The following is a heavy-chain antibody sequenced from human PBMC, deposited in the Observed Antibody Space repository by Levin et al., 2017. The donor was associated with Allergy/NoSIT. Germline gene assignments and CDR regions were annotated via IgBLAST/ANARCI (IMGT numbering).Heavy chain of an antibody. Sequence: GESLKISCAASGFTFSNYAMSWVRQTPGKGLEWVSAISGGGSSTYYADSVRGRFTVSRDNSKNTLYLQMNSLRAEDTALYYCANEGCSSASCQTYYYWMDGWGKGTTVTVSP. CDR3: ANEGCSSASCQTYYYWMDG. CDR2: ISGGGSST. J-gene: IGHJ6*04. D-gene: IGHD2-2*01. V-gene: IGHV3-23*01. CDR1: GFTFSNYA.